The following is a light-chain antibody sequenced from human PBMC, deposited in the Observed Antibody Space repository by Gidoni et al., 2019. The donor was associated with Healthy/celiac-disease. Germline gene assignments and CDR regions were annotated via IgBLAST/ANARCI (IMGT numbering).Light chain of an antibody. V-gene: IGKV3-11*01. CDR3: QQRSNWPRLT. CDR1: QSVSSY. CDR2: DAS. J-gene: IGKJ4*01. Sequence: IVLTQSPATLSFSPGERPTLSCRASQSVSSYLAWYQQKPGQAPRLLIYDASNRATGIPARFSGSGSGTDFTLTISSLEPEDFAVYYCQQRSNWPRLTFGGGTKVEIK.